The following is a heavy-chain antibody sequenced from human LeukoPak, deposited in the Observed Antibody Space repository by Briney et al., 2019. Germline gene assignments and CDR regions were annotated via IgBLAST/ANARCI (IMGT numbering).Heavy chain of an antibody. Sequence: GGSLRLSCAASGFAFSSYGMHWVRQAPGKGLEWVAVISYDGSNKYYADSVKGRFTISRDNSKNTLYLQMNSLRAEDTAVYYCAKDSAQYDSSGYYGDWGQGTLVTVSS. V-gene: IGHV3-30*18. CDR3: AKDSAQYDSSGYYGD. J-gene: IGHJ4*02. CDR2: ISYDGSNK. D-gene: IGHD3-22*01. CDR1: GFAFSSYG.